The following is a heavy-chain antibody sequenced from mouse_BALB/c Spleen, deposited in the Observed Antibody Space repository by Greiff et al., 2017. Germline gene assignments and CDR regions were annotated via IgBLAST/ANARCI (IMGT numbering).Heavy chain of an antibody. CDR2: IAPGSGST. J-gene: IGHJ3*01. V-gene: IGHV1S41*01. Sequence: DLVKPGASVKLSCKASGYTFTSYWINWIKQRPGQGLEWIGRIAPGSGSTYYNGMFKGKATLTVDTSSSTAYIQLSSLSSEDSAVYFCARSITTVVATGPFAYWGQGTLVTVSA. CDR1: GYTFTSYW. CDR3: ARSITTVVATGPFAY. D-gene: IGHD1-1*01.